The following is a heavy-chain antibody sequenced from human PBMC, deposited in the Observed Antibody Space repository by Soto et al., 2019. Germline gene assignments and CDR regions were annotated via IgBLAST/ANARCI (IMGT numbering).Heavy chain of an antibody. CDR2: IHTSGST. V-gene: IGHV4-4*07. Sequence: SETLSLTCTASSGSISTYYLSWIRQPAGKGLEWIGRIHTSGSTLYNPSLKSRVTMSVGTSKIHFSLNLRSVTAADTAVYYCAGGAAADYFDYWGQGTLVTVYS. CDR3: AGGAAADYFDY. J-gene: IGHJ4*02. D-gene: IGHD6-13*01. CDR1: SGSISTYY.